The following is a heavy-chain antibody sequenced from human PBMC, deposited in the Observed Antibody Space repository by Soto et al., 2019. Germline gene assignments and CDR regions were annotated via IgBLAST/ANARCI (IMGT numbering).Heavy chain of an antibody. CDR3: ARAGCSSTSCYSGQNWFDP. CDR1: GGTFSSYA. D-gene: IGHD2-2*01. Sequence: QVQLVQSGAEVKKPGSSVKVSCKASGGTFSSYAISWVRQAPGQGLEWMGGIIPIFGTANYAQKFQGRVTITADESTSTAYMELSSLRSEDTAVYYCARAGCSSTSCYSGQNWFDPWGQGTLVTVSS. CDR2: IIPIFGTA. V-gene: IGHV1-69*01. J-gene: IGHJ5*02.